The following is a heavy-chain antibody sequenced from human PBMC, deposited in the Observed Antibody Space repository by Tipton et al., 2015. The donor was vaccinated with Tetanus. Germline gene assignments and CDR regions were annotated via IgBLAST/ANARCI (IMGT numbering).Heavy chain of an antibody. Sequence: GSLRLSCAASGFSFSSYAMSWVRQAPGKGLEWVSTLSGSGSATYYAGSVGGRFTISRDNSKSSLFLQMDSLRAEDTAVYFCAKSKRGYSYGSFDDWGQGTLVAVSS. CDR3: AKSKRGYSYGSFDD. D-gene: IGHD5-18*01. CDR2: LSGSGSAT. J-gene: IGHJ4*02. CDR1: GFSFSSYA. V-gene: IGHV3-23*01.